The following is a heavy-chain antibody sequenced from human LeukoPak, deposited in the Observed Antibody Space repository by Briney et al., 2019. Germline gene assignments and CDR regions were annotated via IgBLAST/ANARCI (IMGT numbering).Heavy chain of an antibody. Sequence: SETLSLTCTVSGGSISSGSYYWSWIRQPAGTGLEWIGRIYTSGSTNYNPSPKSRVTISLDTSKNQFSLKMSSVTAADTAVYYCAGNYYGSGSYYSEDRYWGQGTLVTVSS. CDR1: GGSISSGSYY. CDR3: AGNYYGSGSYYSEDRY. V-gene: IGHV4-61*02. J-gene: IGHJ4*02. D-gene: IGHD3-10*01. CDR2: IYTSGST.